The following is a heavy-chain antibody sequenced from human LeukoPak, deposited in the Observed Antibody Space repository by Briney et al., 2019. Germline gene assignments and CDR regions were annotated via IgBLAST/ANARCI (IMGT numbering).Heavy chain of an antibody. CDR2: IIPIFGTA. Sequence: SVKVPCKASGGTFSSYAISWVRQAPGQGLEWMGGIIPIFGTANYAQKFQGRVTITADESTSTAYMELSSLRSEDTAVYYCARETRSRDGYNPLAFDIWGQGTMVTVSS. V-gene: IGHV1-69*01. J-gene: IGHJ3*02. CDR1: GGTFSSYA. CDR3: ARETRSRDGYNPLAFDI. D-gene: IGHD5-24*01.